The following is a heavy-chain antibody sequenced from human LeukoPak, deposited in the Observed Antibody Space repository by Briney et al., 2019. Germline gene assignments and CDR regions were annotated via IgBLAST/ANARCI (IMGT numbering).Heavy chain of an antibody. Sequence: TGGSLRLSCAASGFTFSSYGMSWVRQAPGKGLEWVSAISGSGGSTYYADSVKGRFTISRDNSKNTLYLQMNSLRAADTAVYYCARGGSGWYAGYYYYMDVWGKGTTVTVSS. CDR2: ISGSGGST. D-gene: IGHD6-19*01. CDR1: GFTFSSYG. CDR3: ARGGSGWYAGYYYYMDV. V-gene: IGHV3-23*01. J-gene: IGHJ6*03.